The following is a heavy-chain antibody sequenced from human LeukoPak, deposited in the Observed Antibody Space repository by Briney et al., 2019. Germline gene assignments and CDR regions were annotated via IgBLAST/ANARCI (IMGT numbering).Heavy chain of an antibody. CDR1: GYSISSGYY. CDR2: IYHSGST. J-gene: IGHJ2*01. V-gene: IGHV4-38-2*02. CDR3: ARDLNYWYFDL. Sequence: SETLSLTCTVSGYSISSGYYWGWVRQPPGKGLEWIGSIYHSGSTYYNPSLKSRVTISVDTSKNQFSLKLSSVTAADTAVYYCARDLNYWYFDLWGRGTLVTVSS.